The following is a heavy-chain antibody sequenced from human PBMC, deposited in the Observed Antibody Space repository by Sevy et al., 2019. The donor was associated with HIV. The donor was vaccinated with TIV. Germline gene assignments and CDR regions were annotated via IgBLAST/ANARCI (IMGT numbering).Heavy chain of an antibody. CDR1: GFTFSSYS. V-gene: IGHV3-21*01. CDR3: ARADIVATAAGGFDY. Sequence: GGSLRLSCAASGFTFSSYSMNWVRQAPGKGLEWVSSISSSSSYMYYADSVKGRFTISRDNAKNSLYLQMNSLRAEDTAVYYCARADIVATAAGGFDYWGQGTLVTVSS. D-gene: IGHD5-12*01. CDR2: ISSSSSYM. J-gene: IGHJ4*02.